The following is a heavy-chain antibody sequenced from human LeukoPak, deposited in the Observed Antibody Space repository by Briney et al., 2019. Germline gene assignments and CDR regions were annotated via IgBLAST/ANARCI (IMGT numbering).Heavy chain of an antibody. D-gene: IGHD2-15*01. CDR3: ARGLLLDYFDY. Sequence: PGGSLRLSCAASGFTVSSNYMSWVRQAPGKGLEWVSVIYSGGSTYYADSVKGRFTISRDNSKNTLYLQMNSLRAEDTAVYYYARGLLLDYFDYWSQGTLVTVSS. CDR2: IYSGGST. CDR1: GFTVSSNY. V-gene: IGHV3-53*01. J-gene: IGHJ4*02.